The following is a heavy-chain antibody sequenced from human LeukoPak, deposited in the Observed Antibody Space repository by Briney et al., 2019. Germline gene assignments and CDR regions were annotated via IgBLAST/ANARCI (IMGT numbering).Heavy chain of an antibody. CDR2: IIPIFGTA. CDR3: ARGKGSSWSGGYYFDY. D-gene: IGHD6-13*01. V-gene: IGHV1-69*13. J-gene: IGHJ4*02. CDR1: GGTFSSYA. Sequence: ASVKVSCKASGGTFSSYAISWVRQAPGQGLEWMGGIIPIFGTANYAQKFQGRVTITADESTSTAYMELSSLRSDDTAVYYCARGKGSSWSGGYYFDYWGQGTLVTVSS.